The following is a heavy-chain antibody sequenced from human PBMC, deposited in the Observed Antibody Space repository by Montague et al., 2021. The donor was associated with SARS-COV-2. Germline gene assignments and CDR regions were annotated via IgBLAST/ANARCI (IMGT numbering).Heavy chain of an antibody. CDR3: ARRHGRGFVVTGFETYFDS. CDR2: INYNGRT. D-gene: IGHD2-15*01. V-gene: IGHV4-39*01. Sequence: SETLSLTCTVSGDPISSSSYYWGWIRQSPGRGLEWIGSINYNGRTYYNPSLKSRVTMSVDAPKDQFSLQLDSMTAADTAVYYCARRHGRGFVVTGFETYFDSWGQGSLVIVSS. CDR1: GDPISSSSYY. J-gene: IGHJ4*02.